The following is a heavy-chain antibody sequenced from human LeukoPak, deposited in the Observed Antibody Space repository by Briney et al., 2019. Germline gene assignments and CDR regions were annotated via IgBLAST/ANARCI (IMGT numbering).Heavy chain of an antibody. Sequence: GGSLRLSCSASGFTFSSYAMHWVRQAPGKGLEYVSAISSNGGSTYYAGSVKGRFTISRDNSKNTLYLQMSSLRAEDTAVYYCVSRNYYDSSGFDYWGQGTLVTVSS. CDR2: ISSNGGST. D-gene: IGHD3-22*01. CDR3: VSRNYYDSSGFDY. J-gene: IGHJ4*02. V-gene: IGHV3-64D*06. CDR1: GFTFSSYA.